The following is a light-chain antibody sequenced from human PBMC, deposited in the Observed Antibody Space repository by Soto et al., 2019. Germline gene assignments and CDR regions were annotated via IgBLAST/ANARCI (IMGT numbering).Light chain of an antibody. J-gene: IGKJ4*01. V-gene: IGKV1-5*01. CDR2: DAS. CDR3: QQYNTYPLT. CDR1: QTISNW. Sequence: DIQMTQYPSTLSASVGDRVTITCRASQTISNWLAWYQQKPGKAPKVLIFDASTLDGGVPSRFSGRRSGTDFTLTISSLQPSDFATYYCQQYNTYPLTFGGGTKVEI.